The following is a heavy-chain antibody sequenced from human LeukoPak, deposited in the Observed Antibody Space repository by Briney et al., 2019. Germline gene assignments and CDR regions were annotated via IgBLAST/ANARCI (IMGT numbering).Heavy chain of an antibody. CDR2: MNLKSGYT. J-gene: IGHJ4*02. D-gene: IGHD1-26*01. CDR3: ARVAGSIDF. CDR1: GYSFTTYD. Sequence: ASVKVSCKASGYSFTTYDINWVRQATGQGLEWMGWMNLKSGYTGYAQKYQGRVTITRDTSTSTVYMELSSLRSEDTAVYYCARVAGSIDFWGQGTLVTVSS. V-gene: IGHV1-8*03.